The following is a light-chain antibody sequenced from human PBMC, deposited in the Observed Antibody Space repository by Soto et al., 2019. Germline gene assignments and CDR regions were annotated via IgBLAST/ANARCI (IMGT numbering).Light chain of an antibody. Sequence: DIQRTQSPSTLSASVGDRVTITCRASQSISSWLAWYQQKPGKAPKLLIYKASSLESGVPSRFSDSGSGTEFTLTISSLQPDDFATYYCQQYNSYSWTFGQGTKVEIK. CDR2: KAS. CDR1: QSISSW. CDR3: QQYNSYSWT. J-gene: IGKJ1*01. V-gene: IGKV1-5*03.